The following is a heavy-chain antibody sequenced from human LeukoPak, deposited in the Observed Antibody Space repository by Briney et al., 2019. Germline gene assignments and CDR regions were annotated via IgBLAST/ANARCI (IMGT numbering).Heavy chain of an antibody. V-gene: IGHV1-46*01. Sequence: AASVKVSCKASGYTFSSKNVHWVRQAPGQGLEWVGIINPSGGSTNFPQKFQGRVTMSRDTSTSTVYMELSNLRSEDTAVYYCASWPGEAHNSLWSGPCDHWGQGTLVTVSS. CDR2: INPSGGST. J-gene: IGHJ4*02. D-gene: IGHD3-3*01. CDR1: GYTFSSKN. CDR3: ASWPGEAHNSLWSGPCDH.